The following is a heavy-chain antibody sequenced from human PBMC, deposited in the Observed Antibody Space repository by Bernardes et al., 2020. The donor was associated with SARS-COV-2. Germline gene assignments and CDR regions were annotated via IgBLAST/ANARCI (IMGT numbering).Heavy chain of an antibody. CDR2: IDRDGSST. Sequence: GGSLRLSCGASGFTFRRSWMHWVRQAPGKGLEWVSRIDRDGSSTTYADAVKGRFIMSRDNAKNTQRITARKAKCSLRAEDSAVYYCAKIGGSSWYFDSWGQGTLVTVSS. D-gene: IGHD6-13*01. CDR3: AKIGGSSWYFDS. J-gene: IGHJ4*02. V-gene: IGHV3-74*01. CDR1: GFTFRRSW.